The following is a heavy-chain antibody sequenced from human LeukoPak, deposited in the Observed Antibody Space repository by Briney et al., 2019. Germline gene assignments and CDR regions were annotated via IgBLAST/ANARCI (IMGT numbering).Heavy chain of an antibody. CDR2: ISSGGGDT. Sequence: PGGSLRLSCAASGFTFRSYAMSWVRQAPGRGLEWVSSISSGGGDTYYADSVKGRFTISKDNSKNTLSLQMNSLRVDDTAVYYRTQMSGYYWGVNWGQGTLVTVSS. V-gene: IGHV3-23*01. J-gene: IGHJ4*02. CDR3: TQMSGYYWGVN. CDR1: GFTFRSYA. D-gene: IGHD3-3*01.